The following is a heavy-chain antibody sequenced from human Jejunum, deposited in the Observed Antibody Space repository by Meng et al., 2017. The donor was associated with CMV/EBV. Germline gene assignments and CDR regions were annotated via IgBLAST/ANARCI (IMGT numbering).Heavy chain of an antibody. D-gene: IGHD6-19*01. CDR2: ISCYNGDT. J-gene: IGHJ4*02. Sequence: QLHLVQSGAEVKKPGASVRVSCKASGYTFTHHGISWIRQAPGQGLEWMGWISCYNGDTNYAQKLQGRVTMTTDTSTNTAYMDLRGLRSDDTAVYYCARDPSNTSGRYAYFDYWGQGTLVTGSS. CDR3: ARDPSNTSGRYAYFDY. V-gene: IGHV1-18*01. CDR1: GYTFTHHG.